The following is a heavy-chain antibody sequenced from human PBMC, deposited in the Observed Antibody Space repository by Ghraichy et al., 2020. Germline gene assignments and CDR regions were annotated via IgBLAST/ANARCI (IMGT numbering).Heavy chain of an antibody. D-gene: IGHD5-24*01. J-gene: IGHJ4*02. V-gene: IGHV4-61*01. CDR2: IYYSGST. CDR1: GGSVSSGSYY. CDR3: ASRSLWGDGYNFGISDSADY. Sequence: SEPLSLTCTVSGGSVSSGSYYWSWIRQPPGKGLEWIGYIYYSGSTNYNPSLKSRVTISVDTSKNQFSLKLSSVTAADTAVYYCASRSLWGDGYNFGISDSADYWGQGTLVTVSS.